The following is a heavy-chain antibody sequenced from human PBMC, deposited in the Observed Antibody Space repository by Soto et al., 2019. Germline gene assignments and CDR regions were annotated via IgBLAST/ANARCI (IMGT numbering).Heavy chain of an antibody. J-gene: IGHJ6*02. CDR2: ISAYNGNT. Sequence: GASVKVSCKASGYTFTSYGISWVRQAPGQGLEWMGWISAYNGNTNYAQKLQGRVTMTTDTSTSTAYMELRSLRSDDTAVYYCARVTGVVPAAILSYYGMDVWGQGTTVTVSS. D-gene: IGHD2-2*01. CDR1: GYTFTSYG. CDR3: ARVTGVVPAAILSYYGMDV. V-gene: IGHV1-18*01.